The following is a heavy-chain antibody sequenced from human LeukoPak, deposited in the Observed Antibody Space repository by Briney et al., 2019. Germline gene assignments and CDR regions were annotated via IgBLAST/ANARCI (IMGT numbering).Heavy chain of an antibody. V-gene: IGHV3-33*06. CDR1: GFTFSSYG. Sequence: GRSLRLSCAASGFTFSSYGMHWVRQAPGKGLEWVAVIWYDGSNKYYADSVKGRFTISRDNSKNTLYLQMNSLRAEDTAVYYCAKVVPEYYDFWTGSTHFDYWGQGTLVIVSS. CDR3: AKVVPEYYDFWTGSTHFDY. J-gene: IGHJ4*02. CDR2: IWYDGSNK. D-gene: IGHD3-3*01.